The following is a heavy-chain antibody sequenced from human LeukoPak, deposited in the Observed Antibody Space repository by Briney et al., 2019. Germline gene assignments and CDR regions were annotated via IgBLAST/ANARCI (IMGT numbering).Heavy chain of an antibody. CDR1: GGTFSSYA. V-gene: IGHV1-69*05. J-gene: IGHJ6*02. Sequence: GASVKVSCKASGGTFSSYAISWVRQAPGEGVEWMGGIIPIFGTANYAQKFQGRVTITTDESTSTAYMELRSLRSDDTAVYYCSRDGDIYPPSSPHGMDVWGQGTTVTVSS. CDR3: SRDGDIYPPSSPHGMDV. CDR2: IIPIFGTA. D-gene: IGHD2-2*02.